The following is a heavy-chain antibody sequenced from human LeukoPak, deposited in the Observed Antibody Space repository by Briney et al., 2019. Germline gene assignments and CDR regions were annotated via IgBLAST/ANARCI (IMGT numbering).Heavy chain of an antibody. CDR1: GFTFSSYG. J-gene: IGHJ4*02. Sequence: GGSLRLSCATSGFTFSSYGMHWVRQAPGKGLEWVAFIRYDGSNKYYTDSVKGRFTISRDNSKNTLYLQMNSLTTEDTAVYYCAKGGSSDWYPRSQFYYFDSWGQGTLVTVSS. D-gene: IGHD6-19*01. CDR3: AKGGSSDWYPRSQFYYFDS. CDR2: IRYDGSNK. V-gene: IGHV3-30*02.